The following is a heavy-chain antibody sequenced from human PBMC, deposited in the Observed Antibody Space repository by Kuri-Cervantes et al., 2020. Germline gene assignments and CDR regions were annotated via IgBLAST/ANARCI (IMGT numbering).Heavy chain of an antibody. CDR1: GFTFSSYD. V-gene: IGHV3-13*01. J-gene: IGHJ4*02. Sequence: GESLKISCAASGFTFSSYDMHWVRQATGKGLEWVSAIGTAGDTYYPGSVKGRFTISRENAKNSLYLQMNSLRAEDTAVYYCARRLASGSYQRLDYWGQGTLVTVSS. D-gene: IGHD1-26*01. CDR2: IGTAGDT. CDR3: ARRLASGSYQRLDY.